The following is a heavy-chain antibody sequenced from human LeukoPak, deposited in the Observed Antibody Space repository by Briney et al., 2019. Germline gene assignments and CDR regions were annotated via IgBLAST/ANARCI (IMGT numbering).Heavy chain of an antibody. CDR2: IYYSGST. Sequence: PSETLSLTCTVSGGSISSSSYYWGWIRQPPGKGLEWIGSIYYSGSTNYNPSLKSRVTISVDTSKNQFSLKLSSVTAADTAVYYCARVRLWLGIFDGFDIWGQGTLVTVSS. V-gene: IGHV4-39*07. CDR1: GGSISSSSYY. D-gene: IGHD3-10*01. CDR3: ARVRLWLGIFDGFDI. J-gene: IGHJ3*02.